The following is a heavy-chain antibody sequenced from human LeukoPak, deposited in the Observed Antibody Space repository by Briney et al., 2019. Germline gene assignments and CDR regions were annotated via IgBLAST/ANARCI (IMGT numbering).Heavy chain of an antibody. D-gene: IGHD3-10*01. Sequence: ASVKDSCTASGGTFSSYAISWVRQAPGQGLEWMGGIIPIVGTANYAQKFQGRVTITADESTSTAYMELSSLRSEDTAVYYCARCIITSNWFDPWGQGTLVTVSS. J-gene: IGHJ5*02. CDR2: IIPIVGTA. V-gene: IGHV1-69*13. CDR3: ARCIITSNWFDP. CDR1: GGTFSSYA.